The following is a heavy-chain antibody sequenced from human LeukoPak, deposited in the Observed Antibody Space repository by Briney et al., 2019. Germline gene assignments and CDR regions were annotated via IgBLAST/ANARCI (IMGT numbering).Heavy chain of an antibody. CDR2: INPNSGGT. CDR3: ARELRYFDWLLFDY. CDR1: GYTFTGYY. Sequence: ASVTVSCKASGYTFTGYYMHWVRQAPGQGLEWMGWINPNSGGTNYAQKFQGRVTMTRDTSISTAYMELSRLRSDDTAVYYCARELRYFDWLLFDYWGQGILVTVSS. J-gene: IGHJ4*02. D-gene: IGHD3-9*01. V-gene: IGHV1-2*02.